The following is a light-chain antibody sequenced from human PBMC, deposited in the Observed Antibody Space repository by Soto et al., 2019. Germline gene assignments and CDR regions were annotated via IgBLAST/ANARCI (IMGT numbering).Light chain of an antibody. CDR1: PSVRRSY. CDR3: QHYDDSLWP. Sequence: EIVLPQSPGTLYLSPGERATLSCRASPSVRRSYLVWYQHKPGQAPRLLIYGASSRAPGIPDRFSGSGSGTDFTLTINRLEPEDFAVDCFQHYDDSLWPFGQGTKVQIK. CDR2: GAS. J-gene: IGKJ1*01. V-gene: IGKV3-20*01.